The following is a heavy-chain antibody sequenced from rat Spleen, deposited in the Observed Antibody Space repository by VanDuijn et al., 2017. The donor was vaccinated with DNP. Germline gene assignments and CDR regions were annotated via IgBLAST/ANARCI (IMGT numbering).Heavy chain of an antibody. CDR2: ISYDGSDT. CDR1: GFTFSNYG. J-gene: IGHJ2*01. Sequence: EVQLVDSGGGLIQPGRSTKLSCVASGFTFSNYGMAWVRQAPTKGLEWVATISYDGSDTYYRDSMKGRFTISRDNAKSTLYLQMDSLRSEDTATYYCAGRPPPTRGPFDYWGQGVTVTVSS. CDR3: AGRPPPTRGPFDY. D-gene: IGHD1-4*01. V-gene: IGHV5-29*01.